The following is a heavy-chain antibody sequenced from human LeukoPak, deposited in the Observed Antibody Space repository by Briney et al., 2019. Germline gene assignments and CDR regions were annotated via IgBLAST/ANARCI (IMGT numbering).Heavy chain of an antibody. D-gene: IGHD6-19*01. J-gene: IGHJ4*02. CDR2: IDYSGST. Sequence: SETLSLTCTASVASFVVGSSFWGWIRHPPGKGLEWIGSIDYSGSTYYTPSLKSRVTISIDTSKNPYSLKVSSVTAADTALYSCARQSTKGNIGWFFDFWGQGTLVTVSS. CDR1: VASFVVGSSF. CDR3: ARQSTKGNIGWFFDF. V-gene: IGHV4-39*01.